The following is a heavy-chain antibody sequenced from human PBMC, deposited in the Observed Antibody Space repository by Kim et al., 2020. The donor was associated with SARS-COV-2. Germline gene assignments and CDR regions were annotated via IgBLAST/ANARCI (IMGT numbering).Heavy chain of an antibody. CDR2: ISGSGGST. Sequence: GGSLRLSCAASGFTFSSYAMSWVRQAPGKGLEWVSAISGSGGSTYYADSVKGRFTISRDNSKNTLYLQMNSLRAEDTAVYYCAKGPSGLEYSSSWGPQPFDYWGQGTLVTVSS. CDR1: GFTFSSYA. J-gene: IGHJ4*02. V-gene: IGHV3-23*01. CDR3: AKGPSGLEYSSSWGPQPFDY. D-gene: IGHD6-6*01.